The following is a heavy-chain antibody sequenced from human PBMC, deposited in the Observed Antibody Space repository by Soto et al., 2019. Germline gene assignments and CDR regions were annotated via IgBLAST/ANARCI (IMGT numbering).Heavy chain of an antibody. CDR2: ISSSSSYI. D-gene: IGHD3-16*01. J-gene: IGHJ6*04. CDR3: ARGLGEPPTSYYGMDV. V-gene: IGHV3-21*01. Sequence: PGGSLRLSCAASGFTFSSYSMNWVRQAPGKGLEWVSSISSSSSYIYYADSVKGRFTISRDNAKNSLYLQMNSLRAEDTAVYYCARGLGEPPTSYYGMDVGGKGTTVTVSS. CDR1: GFTFSSYS.